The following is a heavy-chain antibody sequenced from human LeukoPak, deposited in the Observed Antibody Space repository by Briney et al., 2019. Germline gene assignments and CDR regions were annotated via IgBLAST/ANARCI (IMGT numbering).Heavy chain of an antibody. CDR3: ARSPSWAVAGSDFDY. V-gene: IGHV3-30*02. Sequence: PGGSLRLSCAASGFTFSSYGMHWVRQAPGKGLEWVAFIRYDGSNKYYADSVKGRFTISRDNSKNTLYLQMNSLRAEDTAVYYCARSPSWAVAGSDFDYWGQGTLVTVSS. CDR2: IRYDGSNK. CDR1: GFTFSSYG. D-gene: IGHD6-19*01. J-gene: IGHJ4*02.